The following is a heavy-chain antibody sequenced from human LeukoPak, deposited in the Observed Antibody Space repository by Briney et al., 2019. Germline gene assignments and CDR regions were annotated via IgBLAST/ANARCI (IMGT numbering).Heavy chain of an antibody. CDR2: ISGSGGST. V-gene: IGHV3-23*01. J-gene: IGHJ4*02. CDR3: AKVKRQLVDY. D-gene: IGHD6-13*01. Sequence: GGSLRLSCASSGFTFSSYAMSWVRQAPGKGLEWVSAISGSGGSTYYADSVKGRFTISRDNSKNTLYLQLNSLRAEDTAVYYCAKVKRQLVDYWGQGTLVTVSS. CDR1: GFTFSSYA.